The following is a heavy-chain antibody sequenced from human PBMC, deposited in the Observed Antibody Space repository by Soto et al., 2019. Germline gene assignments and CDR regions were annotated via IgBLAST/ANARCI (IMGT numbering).Heavy chain of an antibody. Sequence: QVQLQESGPGLVKPSQTLSLTCPVSGGSISSGGYYWSWIRQHPGKGLEWIGYIYYSGSTYYNPSLKSRVTTSVDTSKDQFSLKRSSVTAADTAVYYCAVSRDGYSMDVWGQGTTVTVSS. CDR1: GGSISSGGYY. D-gene: IGHD2-2*01. CDR3: AVSRDGYSMDV. V-gene: IGHV4-31*03. J-gene: IGHJ6*02. CDR2: IYYSGST.